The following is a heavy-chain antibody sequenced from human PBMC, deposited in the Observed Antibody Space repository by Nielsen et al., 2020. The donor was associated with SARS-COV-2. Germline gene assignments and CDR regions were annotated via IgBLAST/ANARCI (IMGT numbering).Heavy chain of an antibody. J-gene: IGHJ6*02. Sequence: GESLKISCAASGSTFSSYWMSWVRQAPGKGLEWVANIKQDGSEKYYVDSVKGRFTISRDNAKNSLYLQMNSLRAEDTAVYYCARDWWLGDPTSVGMDVWGQGTTVTVSS. CDR3: ARDWWLGDPTSVGMDV. CDR1: GSTFSSYW. V-gene: IGHV3-7*01. D-gene: IGHD3-10*01. CDR2: IKQDGSEK.